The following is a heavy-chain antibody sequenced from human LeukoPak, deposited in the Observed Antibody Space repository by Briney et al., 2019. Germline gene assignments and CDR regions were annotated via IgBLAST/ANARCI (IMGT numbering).Heavy chain of an antibody. J-gene: IGHJ4*02. V-gene: IGHV3-30*04. CDR2: ISYDGSNK. CDR3: ARDLRWLTRGYFDY. D-gene: IGHD5-24*01. CDR1: GGTFSSYA. Sequence: SCKASGGTFSSYAMHWVRQAPGKGLEWVTVISYDGSNKYYADSVKGRFTISRDNSKNTLYLQMNSLRAEDTAVYYCARDLRWLTRGYFDYWGQGTLVTVSS.